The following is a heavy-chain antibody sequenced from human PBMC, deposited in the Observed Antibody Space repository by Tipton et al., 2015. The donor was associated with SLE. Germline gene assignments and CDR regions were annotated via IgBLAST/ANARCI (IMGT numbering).Heavy chain of an antibody. CDR2: IYYSGST. CDR1: GASIRSDGYY. CDR3: ARVQAYEGFDP. Sequence: GLVKPSQTLSLTCTVSGASIRSDGYYWTWIRQHPGKGLEWIGLIYYSGSTYYNPSLKSRVTISVDTSKNQFSLKLSSVTAADTAVYYCARVQAYEGFDPWGQGTLVTVSS. J-gene: IGHJ5*02. V-gene: IGHV4-31*03. D-gene: IGHD3-16*01.